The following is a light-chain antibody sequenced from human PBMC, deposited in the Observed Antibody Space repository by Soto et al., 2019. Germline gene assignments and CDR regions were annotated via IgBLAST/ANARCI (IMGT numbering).Light chain of an antibody. CDR1: SSDIGAYNY. Sequence: QSALTQPASVSGSPGQSIAISCTGSSSDIGAYNYVSWYQQHPGKAPKLMIYEVSNRPSGVSNRFSGSKSDNTASLTISGLQPEDEADYYCSSYTSSSTLVFGGGTKLTVL. CDR3: SSYTSSSTLV. V-gene: IGLV2-14*01. J-gene: IGLJ2*01. CDR2: EVS.